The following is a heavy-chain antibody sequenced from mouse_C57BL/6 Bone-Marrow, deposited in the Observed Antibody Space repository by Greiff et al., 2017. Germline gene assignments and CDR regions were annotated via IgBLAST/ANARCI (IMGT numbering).Heavy chain of an antibody. J-gene: IGHJ3*01. V-gene: IGHV1-69*01. Sequence: QVQLQQPGAELVMPGASVKLSCKASGYTFTSYWMHWVKQRPGQGLEWIGEIDPSDSYTNYNQKFKGKSTLTVDKSSSTAYMQLSSLTSEDSAVYYCASEGGGSSGDPAWFAYWGQGTLVTVSA. CDR2: IDPSDSYT. D-gene: IGHD3-2*02. CDR1: GYTFTSYW. CDR3: ASEGGGSSGDPAWFAY.